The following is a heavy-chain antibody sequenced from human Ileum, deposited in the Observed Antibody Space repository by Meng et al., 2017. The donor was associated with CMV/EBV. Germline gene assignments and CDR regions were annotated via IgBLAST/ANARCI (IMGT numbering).Heavy chain of an antibody. V-gene: IGHV3-74*02. J-gene: IGHJ4*02. CDR1: GFTFDTYA. Sequence: EWKVLESGGGLVQPGGSLRLSCAASGFTFDTYAMGWVCQAPGKGLDWVSRINNDGSSTTYADSVKGRFTISRDNAKNMLYLQMNSLRAEDTAVYYCSRASSDWYQDYWGQGTLVTVSS. CDR2: INNDGSST. D-gene: IGHD6-19*01. CDR3: SRASSDWYQDY.